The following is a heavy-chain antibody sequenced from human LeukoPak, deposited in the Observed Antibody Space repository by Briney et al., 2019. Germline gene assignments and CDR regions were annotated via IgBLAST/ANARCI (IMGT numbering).Heavy chain of an antibody. J-gene: IGHJ4*02. V-gene: IGHV3-7*03. Sequence: GGSLRLSSAAPVFTFTRYWMSWGRQAPGKGLEWVANIKQDGSAKYYVDSVKGRFTISRDNAKNSVYLQMNSLRAEDTAVYYCTEGGTTTWDEDYWGQGTLVTVSS. CDR1: VFTFTRYW. CDR3: TEGGTTTWDEDY. D-gene: IGHD3-16*01. CDR2: IKQDGSAK.